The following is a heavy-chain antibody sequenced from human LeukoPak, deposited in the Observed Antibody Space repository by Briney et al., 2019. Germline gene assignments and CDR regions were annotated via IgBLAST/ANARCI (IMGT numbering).Heavy chain of an antibody. CDR3: AKTRGIVVVAATRGAFDI. V-gene: IGHV3-23*01. J-gene: IGHJ3*02. D-gene: IGHD2-15*01. Sequence: GGSLRLSCAASGFTFSSYAMSWARQAPGKGLEWVSGISGSGGSTYYADSVKGRFTISRDNSKNTLYLQMNSLRAEDTAVYYCAKTRGIVVVAATRGAFDIWGQGTMVTVSS. CDR2: ISGSGGST. CDR1: GFTFSSYA.